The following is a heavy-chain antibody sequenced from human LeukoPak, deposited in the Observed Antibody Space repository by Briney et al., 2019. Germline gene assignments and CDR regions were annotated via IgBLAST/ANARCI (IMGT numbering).Heavy chain of an antibody. CDR2: IYHSGST. D-gene: IGHD3-10*01. Sequence: SETLSLTCAVYGGSFSAYYWSWVRQPPGKGLEWIGEIYHSGSTNYNPSLKSRVTISVDTSKNQFSLKLSSVTAADTAVYYCARGGCYGLGNDFRFDPWGQGTLVTVSS. V-gene: IGHV4-34*01. CDR3: ARGGCYGLGNDFRFDP. J-gene: IGHJ5*02. CDR1: GGSFSAYY.